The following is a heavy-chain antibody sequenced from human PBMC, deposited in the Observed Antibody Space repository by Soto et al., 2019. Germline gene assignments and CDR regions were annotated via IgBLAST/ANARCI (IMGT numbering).Heavy chain of an antibody. V-gene: IGHV4-59*01. J-gene: IGHJ4*02. Sequence: QVQLQESGPGLVKPSETLSLTCTVSGGSITTYYWSWIRQPRGNGLEWIGYIHYEGCTNYHPSLKSRVTILVDTSQNQFSLKRTSVTAADTAVYFCARGRRSGWYHFDSWGQGTLVIVSS. CDR2: IHYEGCT. CDR3: ARGRRSGWYHFDS. CDR1: GGSITTYY. D-gene: IGHD6-19*01.